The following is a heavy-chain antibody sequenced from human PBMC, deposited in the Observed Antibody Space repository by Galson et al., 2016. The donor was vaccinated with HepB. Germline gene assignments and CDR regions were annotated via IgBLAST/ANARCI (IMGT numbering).Heavy chain of an antibody. CDR3: GTESYLKGHSIVVAAPSQT. CDR1: GFTFSNYG. V-gene: IGHV3-23*01. Sequence: SLRLSCAASGFTFSNYGMSWVRQAPGKGLEWVSAVSGSGDNTYYADSVKGRFTISRDNSRNTVYVQINSLRAEDTAVYYCGTESYLKGHSIVVAAPSQTWGRGTLVTVSS. D-gene: IGHD2-15*01. CDR2: VSGSGDNT. J-gene: IGHJ5*02.